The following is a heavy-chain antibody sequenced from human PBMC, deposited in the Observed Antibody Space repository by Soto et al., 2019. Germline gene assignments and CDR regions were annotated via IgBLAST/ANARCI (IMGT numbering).Heavy chain of an antibody. V-gene: IGHV4-38-2*02. CDR2: IYHNGKT. D-gene: IGHD3-10*01. CDR3: ARDFATHSAGDS. J-gene: IGHJ4*02. Sequence: PSETLSLTCVVSGYSISNGYFWGWIRQPPGKGLEWVGSIYHNGKTNYNPSLKTRLTISVDTSKNQFSLKLTSVTAADTAVYYCARDFATHSAGDSWGQGTLVTVSS. CDR1: GYSISNGYF.